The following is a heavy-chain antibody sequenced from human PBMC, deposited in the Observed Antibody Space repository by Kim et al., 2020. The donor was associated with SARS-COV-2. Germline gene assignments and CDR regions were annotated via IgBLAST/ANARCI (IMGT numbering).Heavy chain of an antibody. CDR3: ARGNTVVPAAPYYYYGMDV. CDR2: INHSGST. D-gene: IGHD2-2*01. Sequence: SETLSLTCAVYGGSFSGYYWSWIRQPPGKGLEWIGEINHSGSTNYNPSLKSRVTISVDTSKNQFSLKLSSVTAADTAVYYCARGNTVVPAAPYYYYGMDVWGQGTTVTVSS. J-gene: IGHJ6*02. V-gene: IGHV4-34*01. CDR1: GGSFSGYY.